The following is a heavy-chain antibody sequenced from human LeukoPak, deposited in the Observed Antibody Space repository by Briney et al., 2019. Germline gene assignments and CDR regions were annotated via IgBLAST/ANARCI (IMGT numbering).Heavy chain of an antibody. V-gene: IGHV4-59*13. J-gene: IGHJ4*02. CDR3: ARLHVRWMVIDY. Sequence: EPLSLTCALSGRPISRYHEIWIRQPPGKAREWIGYIYYSGSTTYHPSLKSRVTISVDTSKNQFSLKLSSVTAGDSAAYYCARLHVRWMVIDYWGQGTLVTVSS. D-gene: IGHD6-19*01. CDR1: GRPISRYH. CDR2: IYYSGST.